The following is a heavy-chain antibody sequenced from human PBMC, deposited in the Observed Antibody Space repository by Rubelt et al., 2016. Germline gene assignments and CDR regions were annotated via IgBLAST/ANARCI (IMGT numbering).Heavy chain of an antibody. D-gene: IGHD6-6*01. CDR3: ARDRIRIAARQGWYFDL. V-gene: IGHV1-18*01. CDR2: ISAYNGNT. J-gene: IGHJ2*01. Sequence: QVQLVQSGAEVKKPGASVKVSCKASGYTFTSYGISWVRQAPGHGLEWMGWISAYNGNTTYAQKTTGRVTMTTEPSTRTAYMGRRSLRADDTAVYYCARDRIRIAARQGWYFDLWGRGTLVTVSS. CDR1: GYTFTSYG.